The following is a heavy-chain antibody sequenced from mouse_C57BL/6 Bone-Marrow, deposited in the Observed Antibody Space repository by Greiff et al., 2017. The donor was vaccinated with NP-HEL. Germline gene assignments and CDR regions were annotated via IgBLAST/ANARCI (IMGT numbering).Heavy chain of an antibody. CDR3: ARHGDGYLWYFDV. D-gene: IGHD2-3*01. V-gene: IGHV5-6*01. CDR1: GFTFSSYG. J-gene: IGHJ1*03. Sequence: EVQGVESGGDLVKPGGSLKLSCAASGFTFSSYGMSWVRQTPDKRLEWVATISSGGSYTYYPDSVKGRFTISRDNAKNTLYLQMSSLKSEDTAMYYCARHGDGYLWYFDVWGTGTTVTVSS. CDR2: ISSGGSYT.